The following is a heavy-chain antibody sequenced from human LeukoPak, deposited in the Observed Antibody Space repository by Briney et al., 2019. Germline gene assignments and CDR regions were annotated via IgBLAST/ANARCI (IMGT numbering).Heavy chain of an antibody. CDR1: GLTFTNYW. CDR3: ARILA. Sequence: GGSLRLSCAASGLTFTNYWMNWVRQTPGKGLEWVANIKPDGSEKYYVDSVKGRFTISRDNAKNSLYLQMDSLRAEDTAVYYCARILAWGQGTLVTVSS. V-gene: IGHV3-7*03. D-gene: IGHD2-15*01. J-gene: IGHJ5*02. CDR2: IKPDGSEK.